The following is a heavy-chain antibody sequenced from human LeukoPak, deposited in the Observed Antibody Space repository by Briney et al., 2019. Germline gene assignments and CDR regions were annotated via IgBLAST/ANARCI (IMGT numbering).Heavy chain of an antibody. D-gene: IGHD3-3*01. V-gene: IGHV3-7*01. J-gene: IGHJ4*02. Sequence: GGSLRFSCAASGFTFSTYWMSWVRQAPGKGLEWVANIKQDGSEKYYVDSVKGRFTISRDNAKNSLYLQMNSLRAEDTAVYYCARERQNKDFWSGGDYWGQGTLVTVSS. CDR1: GFTFSTYW. CDR2: IKQDGSEK. CDR3: ARERQNKDFWSGGDY.